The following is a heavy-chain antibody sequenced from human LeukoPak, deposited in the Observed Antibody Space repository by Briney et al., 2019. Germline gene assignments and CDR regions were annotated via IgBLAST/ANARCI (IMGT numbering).Heavy chain of an antibody. CDR3: AREVNYYGSGSSFNWFDP. CDR2: ISGSGGST. V-gene: IGHV3-23*01. Sequence: PGGSLRLSCAASGFTFSSYGMRWVRQAPGKGLEWVSAISGSGGSTYYADSVKGRFTISRDNSKNTLYLQMHSLRAEDTAVYYCAREVNYYGSGSSFNWFDPWGQGTLVTVSS. CDR1: GFTFSSYG. J-gene: IGHJ5*02. D-gene: IGHD3-10*01.